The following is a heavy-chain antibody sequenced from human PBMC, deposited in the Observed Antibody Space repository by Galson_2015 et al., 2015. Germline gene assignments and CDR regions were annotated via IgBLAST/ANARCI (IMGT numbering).Heavy chain of an antibody. J-gene: IGHJ4*02. CDR2: ITSSSTPI. V-gene: IGHV3-48*02. CDR1: GFTFSIYS. Sequence: SLRLSCAASGFTFSIYSMNWVRQAPGKGLEWISYITSSSTPISYADSVKGRLTIFRDNAKNSLYLQMYSLRDEDTAVYYCARSVEGSLDYWGQGSLVTVSS. CDR3: ARSVEGSLDY.